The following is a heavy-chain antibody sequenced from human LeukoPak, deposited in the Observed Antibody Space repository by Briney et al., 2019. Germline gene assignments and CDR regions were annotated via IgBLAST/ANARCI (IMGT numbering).Heavy chain of an antibody. CDR2: ISGSSSYI. Sequence: PGGSLRLSCAASGFTFSSYSMNWVCQAPGKGLEWVSSISGSSSYIYHADSVKGRLTISRDNAKNSLYLQMNSLRAEDTAVYFCAREGEYCSGGSCYRYFQYWGQGTLVTVSS. V-gene: IGHV3-21*01. J-gene: IGHJ1*01. CDR1: GFTFSSYS. D-gene: IGHD2-15*01. CDR3: AREGEYCSGGSCYRYFQY.